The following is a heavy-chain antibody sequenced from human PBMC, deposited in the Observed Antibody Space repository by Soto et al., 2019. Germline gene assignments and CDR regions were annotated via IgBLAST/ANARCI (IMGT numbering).Heavy chain of an antibody. CDR3: AREYGDYGVIDY. D-gene: IGHD4-17*01. J-gene: IGHJ4*02. CDR2: INHSGST. Sequence: ETLSLTCAVYGGSFSGYYWSWIRQPPGKGLEWIGEINHSGSTNYNPSLKSRVTISVDTSKNQFSLKLSSVTAADTAVYYCAREYGDYGVIDYWGQGTLVTVSS. CDR1: GGSFSGYY. V-gene: IGHV4-34*01.